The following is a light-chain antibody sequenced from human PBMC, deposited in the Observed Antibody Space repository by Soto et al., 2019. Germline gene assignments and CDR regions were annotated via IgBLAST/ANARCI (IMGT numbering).Light chain of an antibody. Sequence: DIQMTQSPSSLSASVGDRVTITCRASQSIRNYLNWYQQKPGKAPRLLIYSASSLQSGVPSRFSGSGSGTDFTLTITSLQPEDFATYHCQQSHSTPGTFGQGTKVEVK. J-gene: IGKJ1*01. V-gene: IGKV1-39*01. CDR1: QSIRNY. CDR2: SAS. CDR3: QQSHSTPGT.